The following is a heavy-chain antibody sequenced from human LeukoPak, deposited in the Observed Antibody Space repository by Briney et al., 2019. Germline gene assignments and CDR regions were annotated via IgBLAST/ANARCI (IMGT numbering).Heavy chain of an antibody. Sequence: ASVKVSCKASGYTFTSYYMHWVRQAPGQGLEWMGIINPSGGSTSYAQKFQGRVTMTRDTSTSTVYMELSSLRSEDTAVYYCARDAGDIVVVPAANAPDYWGQGTLVTVSS. CDR2: INPSGGST. CDR1: GYTFTSYY. CDR3: ARDAGDIVVVPAANAPDY. D-gene: IGHD2-2*01. J-gene: IGHJ4*02. V-gene: IGHV1-46*01.